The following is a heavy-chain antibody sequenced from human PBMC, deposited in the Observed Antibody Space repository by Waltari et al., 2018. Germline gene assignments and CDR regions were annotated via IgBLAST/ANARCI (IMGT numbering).Heavy chain of an antibody. V-gene: IGHV3-30*18. CDR3: AKDELDYFDY. D-gene: IGHD6-13*01. J-gene: IGHJ4*02. Sequence: QVQLVESGGGVVQPGRSLRLSCAASGFTFSSYGMHWVRQAPRKGREWVAVISYEGSNKYDADSVKGRFTIAGDNSKNTLYLQLNSLRGEDTAVYYCAKDELDYFDYWGQGTLVTVSS. CDR2: ISYEGSNK. CDR1: GFTFSSYG.